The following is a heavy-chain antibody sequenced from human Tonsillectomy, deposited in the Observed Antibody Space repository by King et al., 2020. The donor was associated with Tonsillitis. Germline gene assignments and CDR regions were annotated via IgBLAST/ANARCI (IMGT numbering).Heavy chain of an antibody. CDR2: IYYSGST. CDR1: GGSISSYY. Sequence: QVQLQESGPGLVKPSETLSLTCTVSGGSISSYYWSWIRQPPGKGLEWIGYIYYSGSTNYHPSLKRRVTISVDTSKNQFSLKLGSVTAADTAVYYCARRLRQYYYYMDVWGKGTTVTVSS. CDR3: ARRLRQYYYYMDV. J-gene: IGHJ6*03. V-gene: IGHV4-59*08.